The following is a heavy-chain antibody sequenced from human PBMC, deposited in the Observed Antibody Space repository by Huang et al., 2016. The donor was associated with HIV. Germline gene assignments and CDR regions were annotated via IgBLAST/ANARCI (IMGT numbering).Heavy chain of an antibody. V-gene: IGHV1-8*01. Sequence: QIQLAQSGAEVKKPGASVKVSCKASGYTFTNYDINWVRQASGQGFEWMGWMNPKSGNVGYTKKFQGRVAILRNSSINTSYLEVTSLTSEDTAVYYCARGFGINYNHEAFDVWGQGTMVTVSS. CDR2: MNPKSGNV. D-gene: IGHD3-10*01. J-gene: IGHJ3*01. CDR1: GYTFTNYD. CDR3: ARGFGINYNHEAFDV.